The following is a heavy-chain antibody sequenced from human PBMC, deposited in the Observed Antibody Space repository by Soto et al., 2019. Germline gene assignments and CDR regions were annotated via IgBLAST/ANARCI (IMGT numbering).Heavy chain of an antibody. Sequence: QVQLVESGGGVVQPGRSLRLSCAASGFTFSSYGMHWVRQAPGKGLEWVAVISYDGSYKYYADSVKGRFPISRDNSKNRLYLQMNSLRAEDTAVYYCAKWNGGFDYWGQGTLVTVSS. D-gene: IGHD3-16*01. J-gene: IGHJ4*02. CDR1: GFTFSSYG. CDR3: AKWNGGFDY. CDR2: ISYDGSYK. V-gene: IGHV3-30*18.